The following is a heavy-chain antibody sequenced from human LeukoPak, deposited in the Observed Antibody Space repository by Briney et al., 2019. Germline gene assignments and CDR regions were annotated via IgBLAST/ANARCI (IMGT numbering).Heavy chain of an antibody. CDR3: ARARGGNYMDV. CDR1: GYTFTSYY. J-gene: IGHJ6*03. V-gene: IGHV1-46*01. Sequence: GASVKVSCKASGYTFTSYYMHWVRQAPGQGLEWMGIINPSGGSTSYAQKFQGRVTMTRDMSTSTVYMELSSLRSEDTAVYYCARARGGNYMDVWGKGTTVTVSS. CDR2: INPSGGST. D-gene: IGHD5-24*01.